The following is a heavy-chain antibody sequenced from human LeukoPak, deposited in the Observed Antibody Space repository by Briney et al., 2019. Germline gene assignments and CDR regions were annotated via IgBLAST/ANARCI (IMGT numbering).Heavy chain of an antibody. CDR2: IKQDGSEK. J-gene: IGHJ4*02. CDR3: ARDSAKTTVTTLDY. V-gene: IGHV3-7*01. CDR1: GVTFSSYW. D-gene: IGHD4-17*01. Sequence: GGSLRLSCAASGVTFSSYWMSWVRQAPGKGLEWVAHIKQDGSEKYYVDSVKGRFTISRDNTKNSLYLQMNSLRAEDTAVYYCARDSAKTTVTTLDYWGQGTLVTVSS.